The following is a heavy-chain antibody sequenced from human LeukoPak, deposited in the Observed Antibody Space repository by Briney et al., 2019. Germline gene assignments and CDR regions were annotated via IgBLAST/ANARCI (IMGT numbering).Heavy chain of an antibody. Sequence: GGSLRLSCAASGFIFSNYAMHLVRQAPGKGLEWVTFIRYDGSNKYYAESVKGRFTISRDNSKNTLYLQMNSLRAEDTAVYYCAKAIHSSSSGVVDYWGQGTLVTVSS. V-gene: IGHV3-30*02. CDR3: AKAIHSSSSGVVDY. CDR2: IRYDGSNK. D-gene: IGHD6-6*01. J-gene: IGHJ4*02. CDR1: GFIFSNYA.